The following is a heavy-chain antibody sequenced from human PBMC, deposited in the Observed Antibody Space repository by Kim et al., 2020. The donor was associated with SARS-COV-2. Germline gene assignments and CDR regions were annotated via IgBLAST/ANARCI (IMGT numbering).Heavy chain of an antibody. CDR3: ARKQFEGSTSPLFDY. D-gene: IGHD2-2*01. CDR2: INHSGST. J-gene: IGHJ4*02. V-gene: IGHV4-34*01. Sequence: SETLSLTCAVYGGSFSGYYWSWIRQPPGKGLEWIGEINHSGSTNYNPYLKSRVTISVDTSKNQFSLKLSSVTAADTAVYYCARKQFEGSTSPLFDYWGQGTLVTVSS. CDR1: GGSFSGYY.